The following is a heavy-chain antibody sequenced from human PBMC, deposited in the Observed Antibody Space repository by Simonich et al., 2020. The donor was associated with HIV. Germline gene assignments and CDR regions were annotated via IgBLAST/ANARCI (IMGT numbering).Heavy chain of an antibody. Sequence: QVQLQQWGAVLLKPSETLSLTCAVYGGSFSGYYWSWIRQPPGKGLEWIGEINHSGSTNSNPSLKSRVTISVDTSKNQFSLKLSSVTAADTAVYYCARGFYQRLYYFDYWGQGTLVTVSS. CDR1: GGSFSGYY. CDR3: ARGFYQRLYYFDY. V-gene: IGHV4-34*01. D-gene: IGHD2-2*01. J-gene: IGHJ4*02. CDR2: INHSGST.